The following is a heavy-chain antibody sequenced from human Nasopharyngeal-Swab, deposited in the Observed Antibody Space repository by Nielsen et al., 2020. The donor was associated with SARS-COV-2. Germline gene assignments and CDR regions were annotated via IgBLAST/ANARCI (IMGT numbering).Heavy chain of an antibody. Sequence: GESLKISCAASGFTFSSYAMHWVRQAPGKGLKWVAVISYDGSNKYYADSVKGRFTISRDNSKNTLYLQMNSLRAEDTAVYYCARDWAHYYGSGALLLWWFDPWGQGTLVTVSS. CDR1: GFTFSSYA. J-gene: IGHJ5*02. CDR2: ISYDGSNK. CDR3: ARDWAHYYGSGALLLWWFDP. D-gene: IGHD3-10*01. V-gene: IGHV3-30-3*01.